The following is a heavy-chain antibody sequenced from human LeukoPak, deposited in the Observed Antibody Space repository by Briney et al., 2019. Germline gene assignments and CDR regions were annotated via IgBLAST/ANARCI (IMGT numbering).Heavy chain of an antibody. Sequence: GESLKISCAASGFTFSNYEMNWGSQAPGKGLGVVSYISGSGSTIYYADSVKGRSTLSSAHAKESLYLQMNSLRAEDTAVYYCARVRSGYSHENYFDYWGQGTLVTVSS. CDR1: GFTFSNYE. V-gene: IGHV3-48*03. D-gene: IGHD5-18*01. J-gene: IGHJ4*02. CDR2: ISGSGSTI. CDR3: ARVRSGYSHENYFDY.